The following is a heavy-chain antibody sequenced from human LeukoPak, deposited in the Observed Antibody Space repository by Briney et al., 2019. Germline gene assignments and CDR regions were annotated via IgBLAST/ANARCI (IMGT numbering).Heavy chain of an antibody. CDR3: AKRGNTISFFDP. Sequence: GGSLRLSCGASGFTFSNYAMYWVRQAPGKGLEWVSGLTGRGDSAYYADSVKGRFTISRDNSKDTLYLEMNSLRADDTAVYYCAKRGNTISFFDPWGQGTLVTVSS. D-gene: IGHD1-1*01. CDR2: LTGRGDSA. CDR1: GFTFSNYA. V-gene: IGHV3-23*01. J-gene: IGHJ5*02.